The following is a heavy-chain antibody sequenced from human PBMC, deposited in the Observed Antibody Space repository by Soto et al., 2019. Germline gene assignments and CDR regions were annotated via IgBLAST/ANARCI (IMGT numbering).Heavy chain of an antibody. Sequence: PSETLSLTCTVTGASIRGSYYFWSWIRQPAGKGLESLGLLSASGRTNYSPSLLSRVTMSLDRSKNRFSLRLTSVSAADTAVYVCARGMGRYFELLGRGTLVTVSS. CDR3: ARGMGRYFEL. V-gene: IGHV4-4*07. J-gene: IGHJ2*01. D-gene: IGHD2-8*01. CDR2: LSASGRT. CDR1: GASIRGSY.